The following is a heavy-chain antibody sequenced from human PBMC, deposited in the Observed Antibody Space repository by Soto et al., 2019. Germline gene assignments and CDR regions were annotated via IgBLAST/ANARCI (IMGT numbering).Heavy chain of an antibody. J-gene: IGHJ4*02. Sequence: EVQLVESGGGLVKPGGSLRLSCAASGFTFSSYSMNWVRQAPGKGLEWVSSISSSSSYIYYADSVKGRFTISRDNAKNSLYLQMNSLRADDTAVYYCARDVRDFWSGYSDGEKTDYWGQGTLVTVSS. V-gene: IGHV3-21*01. CDR3: ARDVRDFWSGYSDGEKTDY. CDR1: GFTFSSYS. D-gene: IGHD3-3*01. CDR2: ISSSSSYI.